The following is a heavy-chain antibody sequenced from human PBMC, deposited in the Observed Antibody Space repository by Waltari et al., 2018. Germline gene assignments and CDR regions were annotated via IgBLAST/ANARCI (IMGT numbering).Heavy chain of an antibody. CDR2: ISSSGSTI. Sequence: EVQLVESGGGLVQPGGSLRLSCAASGCTFSSYEMNWVRQAPGKGLEWVSYISSSGSTIYYADSVKGRFTISRDNAKNSLYLQMNSLRAEDTAVYYCGSSGWFFDYWGQGTLVTVSS. CDR1: GCTFSSYE. V-gene: IGHV3-48*03. J-gene: IGHJ4*02. CDR3: GSSGWFFDY. D-gene: IGHD6-19*01.